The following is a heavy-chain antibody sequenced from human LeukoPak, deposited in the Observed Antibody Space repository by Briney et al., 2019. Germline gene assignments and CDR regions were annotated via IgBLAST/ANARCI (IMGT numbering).Heavy chain of an antibody. V-gene: IGHV3-33*01. CDR2: IWYDGSNK. J-gene: IGHJ6*02. D-gene: IGHD6-13*01. CDR1: GFTFSSYG. Sequence: PGRSLRLSCAAPGFTFSSYGMHWVRQAPGKGLEWVAVIWYDGSNKYYADSVKGRFTISRDNSKNTLYLQTNSLRAENTAVYYCARDSSQYYYYGLDVWGQGTTVTVSS. CDR3: ARDSSQYYYYGLDV.